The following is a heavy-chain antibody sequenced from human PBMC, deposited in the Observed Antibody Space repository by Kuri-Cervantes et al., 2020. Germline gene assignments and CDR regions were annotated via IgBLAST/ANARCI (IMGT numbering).Heavy chain of an antibody. Sequence: GGSLRLSCAASGFTFSSYWMHWVRQAPGEGLVWVSRINSDGSSTSYADSVKGRFTISRDNAKNTLYLQMNSLRAEDTAVYYCARRTAMVNGFDYWGQGTLVTVSS. J-gene: IGHJ4*02. V-gene: IGHV3-74*01. CDR2: INSDGSST. D-gene: IGHD5-18*01. CDR3: ARRTAMVNGFDY. CDR1: GFTFSSYW.